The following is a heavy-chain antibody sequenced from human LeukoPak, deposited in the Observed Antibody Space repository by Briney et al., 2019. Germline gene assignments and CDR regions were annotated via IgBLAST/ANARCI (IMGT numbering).Heavy chain of an antibody. J-gene: IGHJ3*02. Sequence: SETLSLTCTVSGGSISSGSYYWSWIRQPAGKGLEWIGRIYTSGSTNYNPSLKSRVTISADTSKNQFSLKLSSVTAADTAVYYCARDLIGAFDIWGQGTMVTVSS. D-gene: IGHD3-22*01. CDR2: IYTSGST. CDR3: ARDLIGAFDI. CDR1: GGSISSGSYY. V-gene: IGHV4-61*02.